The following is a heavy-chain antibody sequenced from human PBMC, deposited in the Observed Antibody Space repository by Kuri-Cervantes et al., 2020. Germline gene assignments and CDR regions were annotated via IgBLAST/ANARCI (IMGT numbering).Heavy chain of an antibody. CDR3: AREGARWFGRKYYYYGMDV. CDR1: GGSFSGYY. Sequence: SQTLSLTCAVYGGSFSGYYWSWIRQPPGKGLEWIGEINHSGSTNYNPSLKSRVTISVDTSKNQFSLKLSSVTAADTAVYYCAREGARWFGRKYYYYGMDVWGQGTTVTVSS. J-gene: IGHJ6*02. D-gene: IGHD3-10*01. CDR2: INHSGST. V-gene: IGHV4-34*01.